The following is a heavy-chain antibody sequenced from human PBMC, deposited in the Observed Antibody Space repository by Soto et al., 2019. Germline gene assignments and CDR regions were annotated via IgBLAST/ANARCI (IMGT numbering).Heavy chain of an antibody. CDR3: GLEPTGTGGFDY. CDR2: INLDSGDT. Sequence: QVQLVQSGAEVKKPGASVKVSCKASGHTFTGHHMHWVRQAPGQGLEWMGWINLDSGDTRYAQKFQGRVTTTRDTSITTAYMELSGLRSDDTAVYYCGLEPTGTGGFDYWGQVTLVTVSS. CDR1: GHTFTGHH. J-gene: IGHJ4*02. D-gene: IGHD7-27*01. V-gene: IGHV1-2*02.